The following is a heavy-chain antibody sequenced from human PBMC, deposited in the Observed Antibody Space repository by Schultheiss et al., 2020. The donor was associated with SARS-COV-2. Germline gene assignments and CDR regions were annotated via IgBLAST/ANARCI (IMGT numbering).Heavy chain of an antibody. CDR2: ISYDGSNK. CDR1: GFTFSSYA. J-gene: IGHJ3*02. V-gene: IGHV3-30*01. Sequence: GGSLSLSCAASGFTFSSYAMHWVRQAPGKGLEWVTVISYDGSNKYYADSVKGRFTISRDNSKNTLYLQMNSLRAEDTAVYYCARTYYYDSSGYYGGQVVITAVAFDIWGQGTMVTVSS. D-gene: IGHD3-22*01. CDR3: ARTYYYDSSGYYGGQVVITAVAFDI.